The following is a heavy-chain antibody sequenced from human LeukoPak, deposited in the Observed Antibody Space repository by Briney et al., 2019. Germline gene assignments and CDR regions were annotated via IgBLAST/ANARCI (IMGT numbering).Heavy chain of an antibody. CDR1: GYTFTGYY. CDR2: INPSGGST. Sequence: GASVKVSCKASGYTFTGYYMHWVRQAPGQGLEWMGIINPSGGSTSYAQKFQGRVTLTRDTSTTTVYMELSSLRSEDTVVYYCARDIPYEVTFGGVTVMGSFVLDYWGQGTLVTVSS. J-gene: IGHJ4*02. V-gene: IGHV1-46*01. CDR3: ARDIPYEVTFGGVTVMGSFVLDY. D-gene: IGHD3-16*02.